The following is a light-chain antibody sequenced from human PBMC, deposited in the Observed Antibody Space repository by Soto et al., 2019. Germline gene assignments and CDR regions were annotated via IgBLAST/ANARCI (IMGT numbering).Light chain of an antibody. CDR2: GAS. CDR3: QQYGSSQWT. CDR1: QSVSSSY. V-gene: IGKV3-20*01. Sequence: EIVLAHSSGTLSLSPVERATLSGRASQSVSSSYLAWYQQKPGQAPRLLIYGASSRATGIPDRFSGSGSGTDFTLTISRLEPEDFAVYYCQQYGSSQWTFGQGTKVDIK. J-gene: IGKJ1*01.